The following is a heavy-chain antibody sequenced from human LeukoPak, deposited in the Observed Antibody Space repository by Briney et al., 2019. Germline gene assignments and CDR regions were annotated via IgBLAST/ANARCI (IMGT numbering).Heavy chain of an antibody. D-gene: IGHD3-10*01. Sequence: GGSLRLSCAASGFTFSSYAMSWVCQAPGKGLEWVSAISGSGGSTYYADSVKGRFTISRDNSKNTLYLQMNSLRAEDTAVYYCAKDITMVRGVISSWGQGTLVTVSS. CDR2: ISGSGGST. CDR3: AKDITMVRGVISS. CDR1: GFTFSSYA. V-gene: IGHV3-23*01. J-gene: IGHJ5*02.